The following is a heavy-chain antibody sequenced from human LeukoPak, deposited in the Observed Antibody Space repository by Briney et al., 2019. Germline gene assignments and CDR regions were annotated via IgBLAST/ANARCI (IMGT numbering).Heavy chain of an antibody. CDR2: INPSGGST. D-gene: IGHD3-3*01. J-gene: IGHJ4*02. CDR1: GYTFTSYY. CDR3: ARDLGRDITIFGVVIPNFVY. V-gene: IGHV1-46*01. Sequence: GASVKVSCKASGYTFTSYYMHWVRQAPGQGHEWMGIINPSGGSTSYAQKFQGRVTMTRDTSTSTVYMELSSLRSEDTAVYYCARDLGRDITIFGVVIPNFVYWGQGTLVTVSS.